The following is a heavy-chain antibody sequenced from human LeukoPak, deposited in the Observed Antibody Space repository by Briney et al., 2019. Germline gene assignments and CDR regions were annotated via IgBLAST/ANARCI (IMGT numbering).Heavy chain of an antibody. CDR1: GFSLRSSW. V-gene: IGHV3-74*01. CDR2: ISGDGSTT. D-gene: IGHD3-22*01. CDR3: ARRGYSSGYYYFDY. J-gene: IGHJ4*02. Sequence: GGSLRLSCAASGFSLRSSWVHWVRQAPGKGLVWVSRISGDGSTTRYADSVKGRFTISRDNSKNTLYLQMNSLRAEDTAVYYCARRGYSSGYYYFDYWGQGTLVTVSS.